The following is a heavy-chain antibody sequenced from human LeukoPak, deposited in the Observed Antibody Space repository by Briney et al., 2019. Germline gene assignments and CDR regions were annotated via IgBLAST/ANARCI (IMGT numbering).Heavy chain of an antibody. CDR1: GGTFSSNA. Sequence: ASVKVSCKASGGTFSSNAVSWVRQAPGQGLEWMGKIIPILGVPNYAQRFQGTVTITADKSTSTAYMEPSSLRSADTAVYYCATSTLTMWEGPWDIWGPGTMVTVSS. D-gene: IGHD4/OR15-4a*01. J-gene: IGHJ3*02. V-gene: IGHV1-69*04. CDR2: IIPILGVP. CDR3: ATSTLTMWEGPWDI.